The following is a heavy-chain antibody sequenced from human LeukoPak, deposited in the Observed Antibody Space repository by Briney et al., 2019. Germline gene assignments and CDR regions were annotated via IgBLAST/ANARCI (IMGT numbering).Heavy chain of an antibody. V-gene: IGHV4-61*02. CDR3: ARDLGDGYSSGYFDY. J-gene: IGHJ4*02. CDR2: IYTSGST. Sequence: KTSETLSLTCTVSGGSISSGSYYWSWIRQPAGKGLECIGRIYTSGSTNYNPSLKSRVTISVDTSKNQFSLKLSSVTAADTAVYYCARDLGDGYSSGYFDYWGQGTLVTVSS. CDR1: GGSISSGSYY. D-gene: IGHD5-24*01.